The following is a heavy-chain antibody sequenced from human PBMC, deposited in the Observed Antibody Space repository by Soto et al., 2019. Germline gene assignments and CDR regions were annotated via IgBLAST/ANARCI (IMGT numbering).Heavy chain of an antibody. CDR2: INYSGKT. D-gene: IGHD4-17*01. V-gene: IGHV4-38-2*01. CDR3: GRSGDDYGSYIDY. Sequence: PSETLSLTCGVSGYSISSGYYWAWSRQPPGKGLEWIGSINYSGKTYHNPSLRSRVTISVDTSKNQLSLKLTSVTAADTAVYYCGRSGDDYGSYIDYWGQGTLVTVSS. CDR1: GYSISSGYY. J-gene: IGHJ4*02.